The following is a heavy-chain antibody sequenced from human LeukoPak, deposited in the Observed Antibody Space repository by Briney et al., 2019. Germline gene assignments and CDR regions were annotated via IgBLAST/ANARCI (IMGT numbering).Heavy chain of an antibody. D-gene: IGHD3-3*01. CDR2: IYTSGST. J-gene: IGHJ4*02. V-gene: IGHV4-61*02. CDR1: GYSISSGYY. Sequence: SETLSLTRTVSGYSISSGYYWGWIRQPAGKGLEWIGRIYTSGSTNYNPSLKSRVTISVDTSKNQFSLKLSSVTAADTAVYYCARAYYDFWTGPCYFDYWGQGTLVTVSS. CDR3: ARAYYDFWTGPCYFDY.